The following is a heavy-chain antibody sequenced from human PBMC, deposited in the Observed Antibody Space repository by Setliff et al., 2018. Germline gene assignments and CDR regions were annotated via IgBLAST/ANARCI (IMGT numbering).Heavy chain of an antibody. Sequence: ASVKVSCKASGYSLITHYMHWVRQAPGQGLEWMGIINPGGGSASVVDNFQDRVTMTRDTSTSTVYLDLSSLRSEDTAVYYCARGGKAADARKGLFENWGQGTLVTVSS. D-gene: IGHD6-13*01. V-gene: IGHV1-46*01. J-gene: IGHJ4*02. CDR2: INPGGGSA. CDR1: GYSLITHY. CDR3: ARGGKAADARKGLFEN.